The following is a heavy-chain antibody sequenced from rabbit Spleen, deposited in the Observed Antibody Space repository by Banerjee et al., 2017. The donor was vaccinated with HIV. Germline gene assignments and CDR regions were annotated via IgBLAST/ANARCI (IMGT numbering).Heavy chain of an antibody. J-gene: IGHJ6*01. D-gene: IGHD1-1*01. CDR1: GFDFSSYG. CDR2: IWTGSSGTT. CDR3: ARDDGDASGYALPL. Sequence: QEQLVESGGGLVQPGGSLKLSCKASGFDFSSYGVSWVRQAPGKWLEWIGYIWTGSSGTTYYASWATARFTIAKTSSTTVTLQMTSLTVADTATYLCARDDGDASGYALPLWGPGPSSPS. V-gene: IGHV1S45*01.